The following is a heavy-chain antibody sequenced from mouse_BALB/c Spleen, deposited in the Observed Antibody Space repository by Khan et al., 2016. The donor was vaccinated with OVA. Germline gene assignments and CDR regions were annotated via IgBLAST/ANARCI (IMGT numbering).Heavy chain of an antibody. D-gene: IGHD4-1*02. CDR3: TQLGRSY. CDR2: IRLKSDNYAT. J-gene: IGHJ3*01. V-gene: IGHV6-6*02. CDR1: GFTFSSDW. Sequence: KLEEYGGGLVQPGGSMKLSCVASGFTFSSDWMSWVRQSPEKGLEWVAEIRLKSDNYATHYAESVKGKFTISRDDSKSRLYLQMTSLRAEDTGIYYCTQLGRSYWGQGTLVTVSA.